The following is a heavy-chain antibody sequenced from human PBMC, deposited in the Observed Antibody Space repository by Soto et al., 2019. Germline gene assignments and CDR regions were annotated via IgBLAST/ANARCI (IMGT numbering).Heavy chain of an antibody. CDR2: ISPMFGAA. Sequence: QVQLVQSGAEMKKPGSSVKVSCQSSGGTFNTYAMNWVRQAPGQGPEWMGDISPMFGAANYAPKYQVRVTMTAYEATGTSYMQVSSLTSEGTALYFCAMEVQVHTPAFVYWGQGTLVTVSS. V-gene: IGHV1-69*19. CDR1: GGTFNTYA. J-gene: IGHJ4*02. D-gene: IGHD3-10*01. CDR3: AMEVQVHTPAFVY.